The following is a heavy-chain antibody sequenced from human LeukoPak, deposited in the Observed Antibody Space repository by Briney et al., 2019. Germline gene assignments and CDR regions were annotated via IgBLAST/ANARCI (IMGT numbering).Heavy chain of an antibody. CDR2: INGGGGST. CDR1: GSTLSSYA. CDR3: ARDPGAFPYFFDC. J-gene: IGHJ4*02. D-gene: IGHD4/OR15-4a*01. Sequence: GGSLRLSCAASGSTLSSYAMSWVRQVPGKGLEWVSGINGGGGSTYYADSVRGWFTISRDNSKNTLYLQMNSLRVEDTAVYFCARDPGAFPYFFDCWGQGTLVTVSS. V-gene: IGHV3-23*01.